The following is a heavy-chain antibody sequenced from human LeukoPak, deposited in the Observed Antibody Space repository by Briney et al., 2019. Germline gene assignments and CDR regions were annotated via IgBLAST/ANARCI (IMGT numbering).Heavy chain of an antibody. V-gene: IGHV5-51*01. D-gene: IGHD2-8*01. CDR1: GYNFTIYW. CDR2: IYPGDSNT. Sequence: GESLKISCKGSGYNFTIYWIGWVRQMPGKGLEWMGIIYPGDSNTRYSPSFQGQVTISADTSISTAYLQWSSLKASDSAIYYCARSSTNWFDPWGQGTLVTVSS. J-gene: IGHJ5*02. CDR3: ARSSTNWFDP.